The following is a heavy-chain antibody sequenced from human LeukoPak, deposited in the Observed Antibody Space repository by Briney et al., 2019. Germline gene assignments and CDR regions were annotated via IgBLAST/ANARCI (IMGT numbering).Heavy chain of an antibody. V-gene: IGHV4-59*01. Sequence: SETLYLTCTVSGGSISSYYWTWIRQPPGRGLEWIGYIYHIGSTNYSPSLKSRVTISLDTSKNQFSLRLSSVTAADTAVYYCAGEQWRPPYYYFGLDVWGQGTTVTVSS. CDR3: AGEQWRPPYYYFGLDV. CDR1: GGSISSYY. CDR2: IYHIGST. J-gene: IGHJ6*02. D-gene: IGHD2-8*01.